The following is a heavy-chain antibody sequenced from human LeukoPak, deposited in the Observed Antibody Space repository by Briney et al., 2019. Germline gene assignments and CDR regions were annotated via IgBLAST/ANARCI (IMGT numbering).Heavy chain of an antibody. Sequence: TGGSLRLSCTASGFTFSDFWMHWVRRAPGKGLVWVSRIRGDGNDANYADSVKGRFTISRDNAQNTLYLQMNSLRADDTAVYYCASDRVLGSGSLDNWGQGVLVTVSS. CDR1: GFTFSDFW. CDR3: ASDRVLGSGSLDN. J-gene: IGHJ4*02. V-gene: IGHV3-74*01. CDR2: IRGDGNDA. D-gene: IGHD3-10*01.